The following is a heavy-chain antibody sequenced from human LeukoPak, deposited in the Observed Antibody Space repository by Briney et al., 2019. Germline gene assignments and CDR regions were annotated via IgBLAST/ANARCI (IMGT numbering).Heavy chain of an antibody. J-gene: IGHJ4*02. V-gene: IGHV4-34*01. CDR2: INHSGST. CDR3: ARGPSRVLDY. CDR1: GGSFSGYY. D-gene: IGHD3-10*01. Sequence: SETLSLTCAVYGGSFSGYYWSWIRQPPGKGLEWIGEINHSGSTNYNPSLKSQVTISVDTSKNQFSLKLSSVTAADTAVYYCARGPSRVLDYWGQGTLVTVSS.